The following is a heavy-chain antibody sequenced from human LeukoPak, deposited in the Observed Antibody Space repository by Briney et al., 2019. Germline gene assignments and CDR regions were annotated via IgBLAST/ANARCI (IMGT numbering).Heavy chain of an antibody. V-gene: IGHV3-23*01. D-gene: IGHD3-22*01. Sequence: GASLRLSCAASGFTFSSYAMSWVRRAPGKGLEWVSAISGSGGSTYYADSVKGRFTISRDNSKNTLYLQMNSLRAEDTAVYYCAKIVRYYYDSSGYRGYFDYWGQGTLVTVSS. CDR2: ISGSGGST. CDR1: GFTFSSYA. CDR3: AKIVRYYYDSSGYRGYFDY. J-gene: IGHJ4*02.